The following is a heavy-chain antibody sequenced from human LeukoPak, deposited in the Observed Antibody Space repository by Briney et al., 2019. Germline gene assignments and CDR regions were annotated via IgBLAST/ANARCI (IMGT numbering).Heavy chain of an antibody. Sequence: ASVKVSCKASGYTFTSYYMHWVRQAPGQGLEWMGIINPSGGSTSYAQKFQGRVTMTRDMSTSTVYMELSSLRSEDTAVYYCARVGLGYCTNGVCLAFDYWGQGTLVTVSS. CDR3: ARVGLGYCTNGVCLAFDY. CDR2: INPSGGST. V-gene: IGHV1-46*01. CDR1: GYTFTSYY. D-gene: IGHD2-8*01. J-gene: IGHJ4*02.